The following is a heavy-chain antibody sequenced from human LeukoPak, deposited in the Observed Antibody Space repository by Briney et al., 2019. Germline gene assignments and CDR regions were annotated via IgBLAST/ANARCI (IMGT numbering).Heavy chain of an antibody. CDR1: GFTFSSYA. D-gene: IGHD3-9*01. CDR3: AKEVLRYFDLNYFDY. CDR2: ISGSGSGT. J-gene: IGHJ4*02. V-gene: IGHV3-23*01. Sequence: GGSLRLSCAASGFTFSSYAMTWVRQAPGKGLEWVSTISGSGSGTYYADSVKGRFTISRDNSKNTLFLQMNSLRAEDTAVYYCAKEVLRYFDLNYFDYWGQGTLVTVSS.